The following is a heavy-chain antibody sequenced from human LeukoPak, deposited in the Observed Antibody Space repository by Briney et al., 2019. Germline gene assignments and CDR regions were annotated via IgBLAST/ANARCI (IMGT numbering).Heavy chain of an antibody. V-gene: IGHV3-7*03. CDR3: ARNNDMDV. D-gene: IGHD1/OR15-1a*01. CDR2: VNKDGSEK. J-gene: IGHJ6*02. Sequence: GSSLRLSCAASGFILSNHWMTWVRQAPGKGPEWVANVNKDGSEKYYVDSVKGRFTISRDTAKNSLYLQMNNLRAEDTALYYCARNNDMDVWGQGTTVIVPS. CDR1: GFILSNHW.